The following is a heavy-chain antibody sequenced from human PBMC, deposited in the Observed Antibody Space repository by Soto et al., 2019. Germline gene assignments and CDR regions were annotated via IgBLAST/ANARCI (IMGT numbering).Heavy chain of an antibody. V-gene: IGHV3-30-3*01. D-gene: IGHD3-3*01. J-gene: IGHJ5*02. CDR1: GFTFSSYA. CDR2: ISYDGSNK. Sequence: QPGGSLRLSCAASGFTFSSYAMHWVRQAPGKGLEWVAVISYDGSNKYYADSVKGRFTISRDNSKNTLYLQMNSLRAEDTAVYYCARGSAGFLEWLVSGDWFDPWGQGTLVTVSS. CDR3: ARGSAGFLEWLVSGDWFDP.